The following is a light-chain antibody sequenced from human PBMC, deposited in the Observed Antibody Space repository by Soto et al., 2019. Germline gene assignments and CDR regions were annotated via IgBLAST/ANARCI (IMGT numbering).Light chain of an antibody. CDR1: QSVSSN. J-gene: IGKJ2*01. V-gene: IGKV3-15*01. CDR3: QQYIHWPPMYT. Sequence: EIVMTQSPATLSVSPGERATLSCRASQSVSSNLAWYQQKPGQAPRLLIFGASTRATGIPARFSGSGSGTEFTLAISSLQSGDFAVYYCQQYIHWPPMYTFGQGTKVEIK. CDR2: GAS.